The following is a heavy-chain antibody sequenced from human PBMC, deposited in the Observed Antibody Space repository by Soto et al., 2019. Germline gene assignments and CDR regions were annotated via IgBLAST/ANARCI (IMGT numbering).Heavy chain of an antibody. Sequence: EASVKVSCKASGGSFGKSAINWVRQTPGQGLEWLGGFIPVDRTLNYAQKFQGRVTITADESTGTAYMTLSSLASDDTAVYYCATGVIWIGYFTVDSWGKGTRVTVSS. J-gene: IGHJ4*02. V-gene: IGHV1-69*13. D-gene: IGHD3-3*01. CDR1: GGSFGKSA. CDR3: ATGVIWIGYFTVDS. CDR2: FIPVDRTL.